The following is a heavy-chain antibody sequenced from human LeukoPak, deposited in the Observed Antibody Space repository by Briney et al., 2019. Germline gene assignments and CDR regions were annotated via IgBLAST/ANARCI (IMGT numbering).Heavy chain of an antibody. D-gene: IGHD3-22*01. J-gene: IGHJ4*02. CDR2: TYYSGST. CDR1: GGSISSSNW. Sequence: KPSETLSLTCAVSGGSISSSNWWSWIRQPPGKGLEWIGYTYYSGSTYYNPSLQSRVTISVDTSKNQFSLKLSSVTAADTAVYYCARAGGGWYDNSGYQPLDYWGQGTLVTVSS. CDR3: ARAGGGWYDNSGYQPLDY. V-gene: IGHV4-30-4*01.